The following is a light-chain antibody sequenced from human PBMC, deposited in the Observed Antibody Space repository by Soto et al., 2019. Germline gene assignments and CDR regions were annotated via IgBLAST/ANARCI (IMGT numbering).Light chain of an antibody. CDR1: QSVTSNY. CDR3: QHYGSSPPSI. CDR2: SVS. V-gene: IGKV3-20*01. Sequence: EIVLTQSPGTLSLSPGERATLSCRASQSVTSNYLAWYQQKPGQAPRLLIHSVSSRAPGIPDRFSGSGSGTDFTLTISRLVPEDFALYHCQHYGSSPPSIFGQGTKLEIK. J-gene: IGKJ2*02.